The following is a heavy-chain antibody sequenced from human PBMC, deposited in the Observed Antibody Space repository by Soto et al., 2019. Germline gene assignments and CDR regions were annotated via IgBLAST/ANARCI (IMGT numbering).Heavy chain of an antibody. Sequence: ASVKVSCKASGCTFTSYGISWVRQALGQGLQRMGWISAYNGNTNYAQKLQGRVTMTTDTSTSTAYMELRSLRSDDTAVYYCARIESGDYYYYYGMDVWGQGTTVTVSS. CDR2: ISAYNGNT. V-gene: IGHV1-18*01. CDR1: GCTFTSYG. CDR3: ARIESGDYYYYYGMDV. J-gene: IGHJ6*02.